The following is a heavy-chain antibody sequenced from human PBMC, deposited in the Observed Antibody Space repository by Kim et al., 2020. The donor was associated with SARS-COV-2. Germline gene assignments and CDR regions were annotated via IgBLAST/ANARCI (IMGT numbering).Heavy chain of an antibody. D-gene: IGHD6-19*01. V-gene: IGHV3-21*01. CDR1: GFTFSSYS. CDR3: ARGRQWAQDAFDI. Sequence: GGSLRLSCAASGFTFSSYSMNWVRQAPGKGLEWVSSISSSSSYIYYADSVKGRFTISRDNAKNSLYLQMNSLRAEDTAVYYCARGRQWAQDAFDIWGQGTMVTVSS. CDR2: ISSSSSYI. J-gene: IGHJ3*02.